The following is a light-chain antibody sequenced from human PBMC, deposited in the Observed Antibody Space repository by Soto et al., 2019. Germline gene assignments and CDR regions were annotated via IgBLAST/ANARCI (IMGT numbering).Light chain of an antibody. CDR2: AAS. J-gene: IGKJ1*01. V-gene: IGKV1-27*01. CDR3: QKYESAPRT. Sequence: DVQVTQSPASLSASVGDRVNISCRTSRGIYNYLAWYQQKSGQIPKLLINAASSLQSGVPSRFSGSGSGTDFTLSISSLQPEDVATYYCQKYESAPRTFGQGTKVEIK. CDR1: RGIYNY.